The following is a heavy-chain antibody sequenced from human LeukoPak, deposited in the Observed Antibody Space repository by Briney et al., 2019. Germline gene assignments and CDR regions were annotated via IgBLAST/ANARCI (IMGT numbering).Heavy chain of an antibody. D-gene: IGHD2-2*01. CDR1: GYTFTGYY. V-gene: IGHV1-2*02. CDR2: INPNSGGT. Sequence: ASVEVSCKASGYTFTGYYMHWVRQAPGQGLEWMGWINPNSGGTNYAQKFQGRVTMTRDTSISTAYMELSRLRSDDTAVYYCARYCSSTSCYDNNWFDPWGQGTLVTVSS. J-gene: IGHJ5*02. CDR3: ARYCSSTSCYDNNWFDP.